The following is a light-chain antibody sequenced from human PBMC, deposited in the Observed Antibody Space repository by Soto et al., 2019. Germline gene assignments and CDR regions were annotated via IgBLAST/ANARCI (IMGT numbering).Light chain of an antibody. Sequence: QSALTQPASVSGSPGQSITISCTGTSSDVGGYNYVSWYQQHPGKAPKLMIYDDSNRPSGVSNRFSGSKSGNTASLTISGLQAEDEADYYCSSYTSSSTLDVFGTGTKLPVL. CDR2: DDS. CDR1: SSDVGGYNY. V-gene: IGLV2-14*01. CDR3: SSYTSSSTLDV. J-gene: IGLJ1*01.